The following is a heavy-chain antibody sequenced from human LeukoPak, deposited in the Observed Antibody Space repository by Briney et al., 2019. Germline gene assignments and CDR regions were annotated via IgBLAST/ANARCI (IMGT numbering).Heavy chain of an antibody. V-gene: IGHV4-39*01. J-gene: IGHJ3*02. CDR2: VYYTGNA. D-gene: IGHD5/OR15-5a*01. CDR1: GDSISNHIYY. Sequence: SETLSLTCAVSGDSISNHIYYWDWIRQTPGKGLEWIGAVYYTGNAYYNPSLKSRVTISVDTSDNRFPLHLSSVNAADTATYYCARLRALSGHRGAFDIWGQGTLVTVSS. CDR3: ARLRALSGHRGAFDI.